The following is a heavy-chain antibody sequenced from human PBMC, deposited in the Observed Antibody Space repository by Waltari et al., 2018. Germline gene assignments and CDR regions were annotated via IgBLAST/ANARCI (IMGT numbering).Heavy chain of an antibody. J-gene: IGHJ4*02. CDR2: ISYDGSNK. Sequence: QVQLVESGGGVVQPGRSLRLSCAASGFTFSSYAMHWVRQAPGKGLEWVAVISYDGSNKYYADSVKGRFTISRDNSKNTLYLQMNSLRAEDTAVYYCARDLDTDDSSGYSGYWGQGTLVTVSS. CDR1: GFTFSSYA. V-gene: IGHV3-30-3*01. D-gene: IGHD3-22*01. CDR3: ARDLDTDDSSGYSGY.